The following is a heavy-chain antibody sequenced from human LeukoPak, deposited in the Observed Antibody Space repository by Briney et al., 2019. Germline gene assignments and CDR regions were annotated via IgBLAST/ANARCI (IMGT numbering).Heavy chain of an antibody. J-gene: IGHJ3*02. CDR1: GGSFSGYY. D-gene: IGHD3-10*01. CDR2: INHSGST. V-gene: IGHV4-34*01. Sequence: PSETLSLTCAVYGGSFSGYYWRWIRQPPGKGLEWIGEINHSGSTNYNPSLKSRVTISVDTSKNQFSLKLSSVTAADTAVYYCARLARYGSGSFREGPLGAFDIWGQGTMVTVSS. CDR3: ARLARYGSGSFREGPLGAFDI.